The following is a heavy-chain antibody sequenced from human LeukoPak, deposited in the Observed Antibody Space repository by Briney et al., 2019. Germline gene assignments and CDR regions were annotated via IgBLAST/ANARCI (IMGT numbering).Heavy chain of an antibody. V-gene: IGHV1-18*01. J-gene: IGHJ3*02. CDR2: ISAYNGNT. Sequence: ASVKASCKASGYTFTSYGISWVRQAPGQGLEWMGWISAYNGNTNYAQKLQGRITMTTDTSTSTAYMELRSLRSDDTAVYYCARPIVGAAYDAFDIWGQGTMVTVSS. CDR3: ARPIVGAAYDAFDI. D-gene: IGHD1-26*01. CDR1: GYTFTSYG.